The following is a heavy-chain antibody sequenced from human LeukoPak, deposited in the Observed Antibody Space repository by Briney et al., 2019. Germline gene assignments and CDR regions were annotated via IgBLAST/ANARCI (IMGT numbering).Heavy chain of an antibody. V-gene: IGHV3-21*01. D-gene: IGHD4-17*01. CDR3: ARDAGPPGDGDLCFDY. J-gene: IGHJ4*02. CDR2: ISSSSSYI. CDR1: GFTFSSYS. Sequence: GGSLRLSCAASGFTFSSYSMNWVRQAPGKGLEWVSSISSSSSYIYHADSVKGRFTISRDNAKNSLYLQMNSLRAEDTAVYYCARDAGPPGDGDLCFDYWGQGTLVTVSS.